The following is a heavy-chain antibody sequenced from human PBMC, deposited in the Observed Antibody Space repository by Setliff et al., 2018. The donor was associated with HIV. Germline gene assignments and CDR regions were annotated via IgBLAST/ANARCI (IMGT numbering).Heavy chain of an antibody. CDR1: GFTVSGYW. Sequence: PGGSLRLSCAASGFTVSGYWMSWVRQAPGKGLEWVANIKQDGSERYYVDSVKGRFTISRDNAKNSLYLQMNSLRAEDTAVYYCARDATRGGDMDVWAKGTTVTVSS. V-gene: IGHV3-7*01. CDR2: IKQDGSER. CDR3: ARDATRGGDMDV. D-gene: IGHD2-15*01. J-gene: IGHJ6*03.